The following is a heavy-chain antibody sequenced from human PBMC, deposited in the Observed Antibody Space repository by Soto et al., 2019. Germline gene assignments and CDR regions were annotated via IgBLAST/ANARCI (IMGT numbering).Heavy chain of an antibody. Sequence: EVQLVESGGGLVQRGGSLRLSCAASGLIVDNNYMSWVRQAPGKGLEGISVMYSAGNTYYAESVRGRFTISRDSSTNTLFLEMHSLRVEDTAVYYCARDRRADDYGDDAFDNWGQGTLVTVSS. J-gene: IGHJ4*02. V-gene: IGHV3-66*01. D-gene: IGHD4-17*01. CDR2: MYSAGNT. CDR1: GLIVDNNY. CDR3: ARDRRADDYGDDAFDN.